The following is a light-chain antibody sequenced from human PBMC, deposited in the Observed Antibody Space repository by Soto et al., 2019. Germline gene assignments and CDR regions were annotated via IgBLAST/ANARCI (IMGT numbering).Light chain of an antibody. CDR2: AAS. CDR1: QSINSY. Sequence: DIQMTQSPSSLSASVGDRVTITCRASQSINSYLLWYQQKPGKAPKLLIYAASSLQGGVPSRFSGSGSGTDFTLTISSLQPEDFATYYCQQSYTFPRTFGPGTKVDI. CDR3: QQSYTFPRT. J-gene: IGKJ3*01. V-gene: IGKV1-39*01.